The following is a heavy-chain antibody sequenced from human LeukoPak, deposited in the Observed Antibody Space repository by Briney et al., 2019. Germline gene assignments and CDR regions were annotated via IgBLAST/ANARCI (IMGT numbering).Heavy chain of an antibody. J-gene: IGHJ4*02. CDR3: ATRAHYFDY. CDR1: GFTFSSYG. V-gene: IGHV3-33*01. Sequence: PGGSLRLSCAASGFTFSSYGMHWVRQAPGKGLEWVAVIWYDGSKKYYADSVKGRFTISRDNSKNTLYLQMNSLRAEDTAVYYCATRAHYFDYRGQGTLVTVSS. CDR2: IWYDGSKK.